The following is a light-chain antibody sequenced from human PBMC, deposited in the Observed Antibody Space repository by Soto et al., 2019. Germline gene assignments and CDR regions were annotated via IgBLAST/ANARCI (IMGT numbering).Light chain of an antibody. V-gene: IGKV4-1*01. CDR1: QSVLYSSNNKNY. CDR3: QQYYSTPQLT. CDR2: WAS. Sequence: DIVMTQSPDSLAVSLGERATINCKSSQSVLYSSNNKNYLAWYQQKPVQPPKLLIYWASTRESGVPDRFSGSGSGTDFALTISSLQAEDVAVYYCQQYYSTPQLTFGGGTKVEIK. J-gene: IGKJ4*01.